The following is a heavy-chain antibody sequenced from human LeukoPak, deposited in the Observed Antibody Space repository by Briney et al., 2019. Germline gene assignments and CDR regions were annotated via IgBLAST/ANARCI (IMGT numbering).Heavy chain of an antibody. CDR3: AKDPSGELFFFDY. J-gene: IGHJ4*02. V-gene: IGHV3-30*02. CDR2: IWDEGNNK. Sequence: GGSLRLSCAASGFSFSNHGMHWVRQAPGKRLEWVAVIWDEGNNKRYANSVNGRFTISRDNSKNTLYLQMNSLRAEDTAVYYCAKDPSGELFFFDYWGQGTLVTVSS. CDR1: GFSFSNHG. D-gene: IGHD1-26*01.